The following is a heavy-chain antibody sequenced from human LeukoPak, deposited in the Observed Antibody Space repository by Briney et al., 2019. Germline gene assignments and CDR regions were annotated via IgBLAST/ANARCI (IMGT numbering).Heavy chain of an antibody. V-gene: IGHV1-18*01. CDR3: ARDLGLAYYYYYMDV. J-gene: IGHJ6*03. Sequence: ASVNVSCKSSVYTFTSYGISWVRQSPAQGLEGMGWISAYNGNTNYAQKLQGRVTMTTDTSTSTAYMELRSLRSDDTAVYYCARDLGLAYYYYYMDVWGKGTTVTISS. CDR1: VYTFTSYG. CDR2: ISAYNGNT.